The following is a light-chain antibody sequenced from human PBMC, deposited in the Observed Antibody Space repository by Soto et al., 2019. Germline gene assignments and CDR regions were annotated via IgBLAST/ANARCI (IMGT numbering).Light chain of an antibody. J-gene: IGKJ1*01. CDR1: QSVGTN. CDR3: QQYDNRRT. CDR2: GAS. Sequence: EIVMTQSPATLSVSPGERATFSCRASQSVGTNLAWYRQKSGQAPSLLIYGASARAPGIPARFSGSGSGTEFTLTISSLQSEDFAVYCCQQYDNRRTFGQGTKVDTK. V-gene: IGKV3-15*01.